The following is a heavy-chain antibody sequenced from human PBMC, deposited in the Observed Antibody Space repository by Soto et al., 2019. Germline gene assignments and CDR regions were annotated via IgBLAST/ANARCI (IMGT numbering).Heavy chain of an antibody. D-gene: IGHD3-3*01. J-gene: IGHJ4*02. CDR3: ARASNFWSGYYIDY. V-gene: IGHV1-46*01. CDR2: INPSDSST. CDR1: GYTFTTYY. Sequence: QVQLVQSGAEVKKPGASVKISCKASGYTFTTYYIHLVRQAPGQGLEWMGVINPSDSSTTYAQRFQGRVTMTRDTSTSTVYMDLSSLRSEDTAVYYCARASNFWSGYYIDYWGQGTLVTVSS.